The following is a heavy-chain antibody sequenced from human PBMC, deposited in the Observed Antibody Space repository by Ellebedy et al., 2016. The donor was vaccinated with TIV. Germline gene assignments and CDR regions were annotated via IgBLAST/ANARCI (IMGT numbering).Heavy chain of an antibody. V-gene: IGHV3-33*01. CDR1: GFTFSSYG. D-gene: IGHD6-19*01. CDR2: IWYDGSNK. CDR3: ARDGVDGYSSGWTGWVDY. Sequence: GGSLRLXXAASGFTFSSYGMHWVRQAPGKGLEWVAVIWYDGSNKYYADSVKGRFTISRDNSKNTLYLQMNSLRAEDTAVYYCARDGVDGYSSGWTGWVDYWGQGTLVTVSS. J-gene: IGHJ4*02.